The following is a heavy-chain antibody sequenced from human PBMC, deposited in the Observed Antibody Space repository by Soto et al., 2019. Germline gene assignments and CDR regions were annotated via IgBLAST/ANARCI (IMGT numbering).Heavy chain of an antibody. CDR3: ARDIPNYYGSGSYYY. CDR2: INSDGSST. J-gene: IGHJ4*02. D-gene: IGHD3-10*01. Sequence: EVQLVESGGGLVQPGGSLRLSCAASGFTFSSYWMHWVRQAPGKGLEWVSRINSDGSSTSYADSVKGRFTISRDNAKNTLYLQMNSLRAEDTAVYYCARDIPNYYGSGSYYYWGQGTLVTVSS. V-gene: IGHV3-74*01. CDR1: GFTFSSYW.